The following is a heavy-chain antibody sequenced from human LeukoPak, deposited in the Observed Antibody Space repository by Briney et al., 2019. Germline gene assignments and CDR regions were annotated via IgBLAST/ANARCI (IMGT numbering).Heavy chain of an antibody. D-gene: IGHD2-2*01. J-gene: IGHJ5*02. Sequence: SETLSLTCAVSGGSISSSNWWSWVRQPPGKGLEWIGEIYHSGSTNYNPSLKSRVTISVDKSKNQFSLKLSSVTAADTAVYYCARADLGYCSSTSCSPFDPWGQGTLVTVSS. CDR2: IYHSGST. V-gene: IGHV4-4*02. CDR1: GGSISSSNW. CDR3: ARADLGYCSSTSCSPFDP.